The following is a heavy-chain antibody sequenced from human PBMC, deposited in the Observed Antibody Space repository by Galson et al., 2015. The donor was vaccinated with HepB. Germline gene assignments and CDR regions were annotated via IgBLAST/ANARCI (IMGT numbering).Heavy chain of an antibody. CDR3: VKEMTGGWYEGFDY. Sequence: SLRLSCAASGFTFSRHAPHWVRQAPGKGLQWLALISHDGNDNYYANSVRGRFTISRDNSQNTLYLQMNSLRADDTAVYYCVKEMTGGWYEGFDYWGQGTLVTVSS. CDR1: GFTFSRHA. J-gene: IGHJ4*02. V-gene: IGHV3-30*04. CDR2: ISHDGNDN. D-gene: IGHD6-19*01.